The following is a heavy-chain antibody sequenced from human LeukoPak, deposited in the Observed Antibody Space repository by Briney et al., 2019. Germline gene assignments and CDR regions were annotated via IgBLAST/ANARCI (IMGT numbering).Heavy chain of an antibody. D-gene: IGHD4-11*01. Sequence: PGGSLRLSCAASGFTFSSYSMNWVRQAPGKGLEWVSSISSSSSYIYYADSVKGRFTISRDNAKNSLYLQMNSLRAEDTAVYYCARDGGTVTTTSLAKKAPDYWGQGTLVTVSS. CDR2: ISSSSSYI. CDR1: GFTFSSYS. V-gene: IGHV3-21*01. CDR3: ARDGGTVTTTSLAKKAPDY. J-gene: IGHJ4*02.